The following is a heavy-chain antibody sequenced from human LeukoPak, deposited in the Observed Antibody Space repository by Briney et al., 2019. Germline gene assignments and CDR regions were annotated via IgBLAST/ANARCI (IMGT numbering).Heavy chain of an antibody. CDR2: INHSGST. CDR3: AVSSGYRFDY. V-gene: IGHV4-34*01. Sequence: PSEILSLTCAVYGGSFSGYYWSWIRQPPGKGLEWIGEINHSGSTNYNPSLKSRVTISVDTSKNQFSLKLSSVTAADTAVYYCAVSSGYRFDYWGQGTLVTVSS. CDR1: GGSFSGYY. J-gene: IGHJ4*02. D-gene: IGHD3-22*01.